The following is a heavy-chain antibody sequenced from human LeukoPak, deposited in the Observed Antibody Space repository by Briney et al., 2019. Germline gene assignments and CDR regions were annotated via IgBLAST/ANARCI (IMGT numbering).Heavy chain of an antibody. Sequence: GASVKVSCKASGHTFTNYGIIWVRQAPGQGLESMGWISAYDANTNYPQKVQGRVTLTTDTSTSTAYMELRSLTSDDTAVYYCARSHSSSLRAPFDYWGQGTLVTVSS. V-gene: IGHV1-18*01. J-gene: IGHJ4*02. D-gene: IGHD3-22*01. CDR3: ARSHSSSLRAPFDY. CDR2: ISAYDANT. CDR1: GHTFTNYG.